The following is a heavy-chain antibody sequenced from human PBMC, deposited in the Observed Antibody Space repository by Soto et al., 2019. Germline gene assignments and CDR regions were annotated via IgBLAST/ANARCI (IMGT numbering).Heavy chain of an antibody. V-gene: IGHV4-59*01. D-gene: IGHD2-8*01. CDR1: GASISRYY. Sequence: QVQLRESGPGVVKASETLSLTCSVSGASISRYYWSWIRQSPGKGLEWIEYAYYSGDTGYNPSLKSRVTMAIDTSKNQVSLKLTSVTAADTAVYYCARDRSTYGGGGTGEVKENWFDPWGQGALVTVSS. CDR3: ARDRSTYGGGGTGEVKENWFDP. CDR2: AYYSGDT. J-gene: IGHJ5*02.